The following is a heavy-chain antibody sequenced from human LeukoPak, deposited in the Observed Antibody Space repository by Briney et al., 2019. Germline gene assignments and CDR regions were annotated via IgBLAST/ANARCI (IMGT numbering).Heavy chain of an antibody. J-gene: IGHJ5*02. D-gene: IGHD3-3*01. CDR2: INPNTGDT. Sequence: ASVKVSCKASGYTFTGFHMHWVRQAPGQGLEWMGWINPNTGDTNFAQIFQGRVTMSRDTSISTTCMELSGLRSDDTAVYYCARKATSAGHTSGFYPWGQGTLVTVSS. V-gene: IGHV1-2*02. CDR1: GYTFTGFH. CDR3: ARKATSAGHTSGFYP.